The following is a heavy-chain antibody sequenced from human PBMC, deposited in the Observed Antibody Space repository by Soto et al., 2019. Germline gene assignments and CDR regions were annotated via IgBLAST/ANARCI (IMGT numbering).Heavy chain of an antibody. J-gene: IGHJ5*02. Sequence: QITLKESGPTLVKPTQTLTLTCTFSGFSLSTSGVGVGWIRQPPGKALEWLALIYWDDDKRYSPSLKSRLTIPNYTHKNQVVLTMTNMDPVDPATYSCAHREFGYGVFDPCGQGTLVTVSS. D-gene: IGHD5-18*01. V-gene: IGHV2-5*02. CDR2: IYWDDDK. CDR3: AHREFGYGVFDP. CDR1: GFSLSTSGVG.